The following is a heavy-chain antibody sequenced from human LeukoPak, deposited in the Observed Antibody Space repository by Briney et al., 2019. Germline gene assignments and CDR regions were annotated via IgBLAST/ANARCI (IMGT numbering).Heavy chain of an antibody. J-gene: IGHJ4*02. CDR3: ANVLSGALAGNLEC. D-gene: IGHD4-17*01. V-gene: IGHV3-23*01. CDR1: GFTFSSYA. CDR2: ITTIGGST. Sequence: TGGSLRFSCAAPGFTFSSYAMSWVRQAPGKGLEWVSTITTIGGSTYSADSAKGRFPISRDNSKNTPYRKMNSLRAQNTAESNFANVLSGALAGNLECCGQGTLVTVSS.